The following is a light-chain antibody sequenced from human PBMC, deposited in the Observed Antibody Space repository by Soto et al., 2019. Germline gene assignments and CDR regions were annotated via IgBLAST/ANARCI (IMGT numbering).Light chain of an antibody. CDR2: SAS. CDR3: QQCFTIPYT. CDR1: QNIRNY. V-gene: IGKV1-39*01. Sequence: DIQMTQSPSSLSASVGDRVTITCRASQNIRNYLNWYQQRPGQAPNLLIHSASTLRGGVPSRFSGSGSGTEFSLTFSSLQPEDFATCHCQQCFTIPYTFGQGT. J-gene: IGKJ2*01.